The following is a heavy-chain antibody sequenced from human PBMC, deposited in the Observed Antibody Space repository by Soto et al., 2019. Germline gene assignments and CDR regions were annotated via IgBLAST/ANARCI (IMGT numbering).Heavy chain of an antibody. CDR1: GFTFSSYA. Sequence: GGSLRLSCAASGFTFSSYAMHWVRQAPGKGLEWVAVISYDGSNKYYADSVKGRFTISRDNSKNTLYLQMNSLRAEDTAVYYCARGGPGYCSGGSCHTMDYWGQGTLVTVSS. D-gene: IGHD2-15*01. CDR2: ISYDGSNK. V-gene: IGHV3-30-3*01. J-gene: IGHJ4*02. CDR3: ARGGPGYCSGGSCHTMDY.